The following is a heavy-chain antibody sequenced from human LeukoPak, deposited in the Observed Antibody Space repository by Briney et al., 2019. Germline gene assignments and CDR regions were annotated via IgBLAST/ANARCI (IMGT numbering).Heavy chain of an antibody. V-gene: IGHV3-74*01. CDR2: INSDGSST. Sequence: PGGSLRLSCAASEFTFSSYWMHWVRQVPGKGLVWVSSINSDGSSTSYADSVKGRFTISRDNAKNTLYLQMNSLRAEDTAVYYCARDRYYGMDVWGQGTTVTVSS. CDR1: EFTFSSYW. CDR3: ARDRYYGMDV. J-gene: IGHJ6*02.